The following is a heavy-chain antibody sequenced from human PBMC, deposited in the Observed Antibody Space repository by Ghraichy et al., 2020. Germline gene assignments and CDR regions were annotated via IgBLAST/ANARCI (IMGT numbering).Heavy chain of an antibody. V-gene: IGHV3-53*01. CDR1: GFTVSSTF. CDR3: SKGAGSSWHGGGWFDP. D-gene: IGHD6-13*01. Sequence: GGSLRLSCAASGFTVSSTFMSWVRQAPGKWLELVSVIYSGGGTYYADSVKGRFTISRDSSENTLNLQMNNLRAEDTAVYYCSKGAGSSWHGGGWFDPWGQGTLVTVSS. CDR2: IYSGGGT. J-gene: IGHJ5*02.